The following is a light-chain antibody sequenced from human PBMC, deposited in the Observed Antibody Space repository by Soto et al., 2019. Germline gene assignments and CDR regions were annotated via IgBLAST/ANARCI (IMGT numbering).Light chain of an antibody. CDR1: SSNIGNNY. Sequence: QSVLTQPPSGSAAPGQKVTISCSGSSSNIGNNYASWYQQLPGTAPKLLIYDNNKRPSGIPDRFSGSKSGTSATLGITGLQTGDEADYYCGTWDSSLSAGVFGGGTKVTVL. CDR2: DNN. CDR3: GTWDSSLSAGV. V-gene: IGLV1-51*01. J-gene: IGLJ2*01.